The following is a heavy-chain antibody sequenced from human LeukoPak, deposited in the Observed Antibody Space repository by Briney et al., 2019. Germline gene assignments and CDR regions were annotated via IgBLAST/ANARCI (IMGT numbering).Heavy chain of an antibody. Sequence: GASVTVSCKASGYSFTGYYMYWVRQAPGQGLEWVGWINPNSGDTSFAQKFQGRATMTRDTSISTAYMELSRLTSDDTAVYYCARPVAGSWGFDPWGQGTLVTVSS. V-gene: IGHV1-2*02. CDR1: GYSFTGYY. CDR3: ARPVAGSWGFDP. D-gene: IGHD6-19*01. CDR2: INPNSGDT. J-gene: IGHJ5*02.